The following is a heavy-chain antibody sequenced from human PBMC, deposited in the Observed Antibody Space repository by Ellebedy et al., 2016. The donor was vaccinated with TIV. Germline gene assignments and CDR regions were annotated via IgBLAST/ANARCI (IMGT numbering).Heavy chain of an antibody. CDR3: ARVGCAGDCYADGMAV. V-gene: IGHV3-66*01. Sequence: PGGSLRLSCAASGFTVSSNYMSWVRQAPGKGLEWVSVIYSGGRTYYADSVKGRFTISRDNSKNTLYLQLNSLRAEDTAVYYCARVGCAGDCYADGMAVWGQGTAVTVSS. D-gene: IGHD2-21*02. J-gene: IGHJ6*02. CDR2: IYSGGRT. CDR1: GFTVSSNY.